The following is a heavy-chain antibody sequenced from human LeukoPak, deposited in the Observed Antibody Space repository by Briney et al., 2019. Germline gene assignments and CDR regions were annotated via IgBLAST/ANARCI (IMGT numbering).Heavy chain of an antibody. CDR2: IRYDGSNK. J-gene: IGHJ4*02. V-gene: IGHV3-30*02. Sequence: GGSLRLSCAASGFTFSSYGMHWVRQAPGKGLEWVAFIRYDGSNKYYADSVKGRFTISRDNSKNTLYLQMNSLRAEDTAVYYCAKGDRMGIAVAGTGYYFDYWGQGTLVTVSS. CDR3: AKGDRMGIAVAGTGYYFDY. CDR1: GFTFSSYG. D-gene: IGHD6-19*01.